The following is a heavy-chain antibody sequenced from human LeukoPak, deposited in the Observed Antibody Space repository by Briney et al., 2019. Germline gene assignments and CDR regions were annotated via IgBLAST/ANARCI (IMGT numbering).Heavy chain of an antibody. V-gene: IGHV1-8*01. CDR1: GYTFTSYD. CDR3: ARGGVVRGGDDYYYYYYMDV. CDR2: MNPNSGST. D-gene: IGHD3-10*01. Sequence: GASVKASCKASGYTFTSYDINWVRQATGQGLEWMGWMNPNSGSTGYAQKFQGRVTMTRNTSISTAYMELSSLRSEDTAVYYCARGGVVRGGDDYYYYYYMDVWGKGTTVTISS. J-gene: IGHJ6*03.